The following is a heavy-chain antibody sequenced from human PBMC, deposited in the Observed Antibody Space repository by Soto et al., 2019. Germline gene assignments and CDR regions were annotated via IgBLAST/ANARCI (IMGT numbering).Heavy chain of an antibody. CDR1: GGTSRSLS. CDR2: ITPLFGIP. CDR3: ARDPHSAGGWFDT. V-gene: IGHV1-69*17. J-gene: IGHJ5*02. D-gene: IGHD2-15*01. Sequence: QVQLVQSGAEVKKPGASVKVSCKASGGTSRSLSITWVRQAPGQGLEWMGGITPLFGIPNYPQKFQGRLTITADKSTGTAYLELSSLRSEDTAVYYCARDPHSAGGWFDTGGRGTLVTVSS.